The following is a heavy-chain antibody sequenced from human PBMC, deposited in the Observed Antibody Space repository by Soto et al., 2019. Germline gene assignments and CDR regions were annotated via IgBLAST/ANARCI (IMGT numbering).Heavy chain of an antibody. D-gene: IGHD3-9*01. V-gene: IGHV4-59*08. CDR1: GGSISGYY. Sequence: SETLSLTCFVSGGSISGYYGSWVRQPPGKGLEWIGYIYYSGSTTYNSSLKGRVTMSVDTSKNQFSLELSSVTAADTAVYYCARRRYADWAFDYWGQGTLVTVSS. CDR2: IYYSGST. J-gene: IGHJ4*02. CDR3: ARRRYADWAFDY.